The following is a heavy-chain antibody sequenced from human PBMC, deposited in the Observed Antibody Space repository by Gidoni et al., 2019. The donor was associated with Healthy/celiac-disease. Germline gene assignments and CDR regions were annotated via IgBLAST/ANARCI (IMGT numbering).Heavy chain of an antibody. D-gene: IGHD1-26*01. V-gene: IGHV1-69*06. CDR3: ARDARGGSYSHWYFDL. J-gene: IGHJ2*01. CDR1: GGTFSRYA. Sequence: QVQLVQSGAEVKKPGSSVQVSCKASGGTFSRYAISWVRQAPGQGLEWMGGIIPIFGTANYAQKFQGRVTITADKSTSTAYMELSSLRSEATAVYYCARDARGGSYSHWYFDLWGRGTLVTVSS. CDR2: IIPIFGTA.